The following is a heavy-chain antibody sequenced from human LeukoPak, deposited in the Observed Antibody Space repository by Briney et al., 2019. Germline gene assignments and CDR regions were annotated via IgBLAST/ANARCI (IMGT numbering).Heavy chain of an antibody. CDR1: GFTSSSNV. V-gene: IGHV3-30*09. J-gene: IGHJ3*01. CDR2: ISHDGNNK. D-gene: IGHD3-22*01. Sequence: PGGSLRLSCAASGFTSSSNVMHWVRLAPGKGLQWVAGISHDGNNKYYADSVKGRFAISRDNSKNALYLQMNSLRAEDTAVYYCARASTWVPGEDSSGYYYPYAFDLWGQGTMVTVTS. CDR3: ARASTWVPGEDSSGYYYPYAFDL.